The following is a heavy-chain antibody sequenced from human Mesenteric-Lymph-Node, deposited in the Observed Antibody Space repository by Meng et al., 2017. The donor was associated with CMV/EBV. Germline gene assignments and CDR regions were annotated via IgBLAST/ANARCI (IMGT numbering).Heavy chain of an antibody. CDR1: GYTFTGYY. CDR3: VTSTGETYDN. V-gene: IGHV1-2*02. CDR2: INPNSGGT. Sequence: ALVKVSCKASGYTFTGYYMHWVRQAPGQGLEWMGWINPNSGGTNYAQKFQGRVTMTRDTSISTAYMELSGLRSEDTAIYYCVTSTGETYDNWGQGTLVTVSS. D-gene: IGHD3-10*01. J-gene: IGHJ4*02.